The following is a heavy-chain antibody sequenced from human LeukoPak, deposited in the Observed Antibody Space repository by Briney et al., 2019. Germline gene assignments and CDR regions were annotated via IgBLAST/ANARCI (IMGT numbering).Heavy chain of an antibody. V-gene: IGHV3-7*01. CDR1: GFNFRYFW. CDR3: AKGHIIVGRQWYLDL. J-gene: IGHJ2*01. CDR2: INHDGRET. Sequence: GGSLRLSCLGSGFNFRYFWMSWVRQAPGKGLEWVANINHDGRETYYADSVKGRFIISRDTAKHSLYLQMNSLRAEYAAVYYCAKGHIIVGRQWYLDLWGRGTLVGVSS. D-gene: IGHD2-2*01.